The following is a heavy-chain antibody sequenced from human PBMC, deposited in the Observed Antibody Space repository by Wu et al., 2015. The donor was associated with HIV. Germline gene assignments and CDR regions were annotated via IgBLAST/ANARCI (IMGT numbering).Heavy chain of an antibody. D-gene: IGHD3-10*01. CDR1: GGTFSSYA. Sequence: QVQLVQSGAEVKKPGSSVKVSCKASGGTFSSYAISWVRQAPGQGLEWMGGIIPIFGTANYAQKFQGRVTITTDESTSTAYMELSSLRSEDTAVYYCARDPGPGGSEGEDNRGIDPWGQGTLVTVSS. CDR2: IIPIFGTA. CDR3: ARDPGPGGSEGEDNRGIDP. V-gene: IGHV1-69*05. J-gene: IGHJ5*02.